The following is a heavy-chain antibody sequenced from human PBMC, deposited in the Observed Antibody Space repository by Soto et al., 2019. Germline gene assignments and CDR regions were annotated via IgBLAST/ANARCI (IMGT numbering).Heavy chain of an antibody. CDR1: GFSFDDYA. V-gene: IGHV3-9*01. J-gene: IGHJ4*02. CDR3: AKGPTCDFWSGYYTH. CDR2: INWNSGSV. D-gene: IGHD3-3*01. Sequence: VQLVESGGGLVQPGRSLRLSCAASGFSFDDYAMHWVRQAPGKGLEWVSGINWNSGSVGYVDSVKGRFTISRDNAKNSLYLQMNSLRAEDTALYYCAKGPTCDFWSGYYTHWGQGTLVTVSS.